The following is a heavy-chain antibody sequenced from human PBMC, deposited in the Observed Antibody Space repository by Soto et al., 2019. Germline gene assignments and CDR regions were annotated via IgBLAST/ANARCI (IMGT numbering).Heavy chain of an antibody. CDR2: IYHSGST. V-gene: IGHV4-4*02. Sequence: QVQLQESGPGLVKPSGTLSLTCAVSSGSISSSNWWSWVRQPPGKGLEWIGEIYHSGSTNYNPSLKSRVTISGDKSKNPFSLKLSSVTAADTAVYYCARVRTTVNLYPYWDFDLWGRGPLVNVSS. CDR3: ARVRTTVNLYPYWDFDL. D-gene: IGHD4-17*01. CDR1: SGSISSSNW. J-gene: IGHJ2*01.